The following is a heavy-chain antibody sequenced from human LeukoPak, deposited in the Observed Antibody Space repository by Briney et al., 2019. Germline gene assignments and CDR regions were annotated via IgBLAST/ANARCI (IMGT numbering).Heavy chain of an antibody. CDR3: ARAPAPNCGGDCYPGAFDI. J-gene: IGHJ3*02. CDR2: IYRGGST. D-gene: IGHD2-21*02. V-gene: IGHV3-66*01. CDR1: GFPVSSNY. Sequence: QAGGSLRLSCAASGFPVSSNYMRWVRQAPGKGLEWVSVIYRGGSTYYADSVKGRFTISRDNSKNTVYLQMNSLRAEDTAVYYCARAPAPNCGGDCYPGAFDIWGQGTMVTVSS.